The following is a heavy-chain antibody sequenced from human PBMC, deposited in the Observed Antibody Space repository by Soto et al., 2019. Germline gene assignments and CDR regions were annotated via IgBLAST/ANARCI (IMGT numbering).Heavy chain of an antibody. J-gene: IGHJ4*02. V-gene: IGHV4-31*03. CDR2: IYYSGST. CDR1: GGSISSGGYY. CDR3: ARGKDDSSGYSYGY. Sequence: SETLSLTCTVSGGSISSGGYYWSWIRQHPGKGLEWIGYIYYSGSTYYNPSLKSRVTISVDTSKNQFSLKLSSVTAADTAVYYCARGKDDSSGYSYGYWGQGTLVTVSS. D-gene: IGHD3-22*01.